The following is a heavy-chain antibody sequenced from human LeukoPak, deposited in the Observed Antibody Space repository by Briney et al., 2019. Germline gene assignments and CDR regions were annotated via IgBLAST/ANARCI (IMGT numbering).Heavy chain of an antibody. CDR1: GFTFSSYA. CDR2: ISGSSGST. CDR3: AKDRGYSYGLSEIYYFDY. Sequence: PGGSLRLSCAASGFTFSSYAMNWVRQAPGKGLEWVSGISGSSGSTYYADSVKGRFTISRDNSKNTLYPQVNSLRAEDTAVYYCAKDRGYSYGLSEIYYFDYWGQGTLVTVSS. V-gene: IGHV3-23*01. D-gene: IGHD5-18*01. J-gene: IGHJ4*02.